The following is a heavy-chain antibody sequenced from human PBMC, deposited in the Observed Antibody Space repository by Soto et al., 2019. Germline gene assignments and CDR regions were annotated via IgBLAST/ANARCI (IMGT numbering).Heavy chain of an antibody. Sequence: PSETLSLTCTVSGGSISSGDYYWSLIRQPPGKGLEWIGYIYYSGSTYYNPSLKSRVTISVDTSKNQFSLKLSSVTAADTAVYYCATSIVDWFANWFDPWGQGTLVTVSS. CDR2: IYYSGST. V-gene: IGHV4-30-4*01. J-gene: IGHJ5*02. CDR1: GGSISSGDYY. CDR3: ATSIVDWFANWFDP. D-gene: IGHD3-9*01.